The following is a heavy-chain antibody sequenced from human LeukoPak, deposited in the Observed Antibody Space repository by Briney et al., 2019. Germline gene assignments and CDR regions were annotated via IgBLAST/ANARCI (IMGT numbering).Heavy chain of an antibody. CDR3: ASPITGTTFYIQGQAFDT. Sequence: GASVKVSCKASGYTFTSLDINWVRQAPGQGLEWMGWMNPSSGYTGYAQQFQGRVTMTEDTSTDTAYMELSSLRSEDTAVYYCASPITGTTFYIQGQAFDTWGQGTMVTVSS. J-gene: IGHJ3*02. V-gene: IGHV1-8*02. CDR1: GYTFTSLD. D-gene: IGHD1-20*01. CDR2: MNPSSGYT.